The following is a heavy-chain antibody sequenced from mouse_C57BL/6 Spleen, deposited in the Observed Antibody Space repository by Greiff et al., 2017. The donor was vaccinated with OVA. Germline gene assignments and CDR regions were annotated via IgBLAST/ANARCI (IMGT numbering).Heavy chain of an antibody. CDR3: ARGFGSSYGY. CDR2: ILPGSGST. D-gene: IGHD1-1*01. CDR1: GYTFTGYW. Sequence: QVQLQQSGAELMKPGASVKLSCKATGYTFTGYWIEWVKQRPGHGLEWIGEILPGSGSTNYNEKFKGKATFTADTSSNTAYMQISSLTTEDSAIYYCARGFGSSYGYWGQGTTLTVSS. J-gene: IGHJ2*01. V-gene: IGHV1-9*01.